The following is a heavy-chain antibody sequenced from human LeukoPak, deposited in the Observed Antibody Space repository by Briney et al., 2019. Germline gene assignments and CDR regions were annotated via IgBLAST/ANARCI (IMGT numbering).Heavy chain of an antibody. Sequence: SQTLSLTCTVSGGSISSGDYYWSWIRQPPGKGLEWIGYIYYSGSTYYNPSLKSRVTISVDTSKNQFSLKLSSVTAADTAVYYCARLGDRAVAGDAFDIWGQGTMVTVSS. J-gene: IGHJ3*02. D-gene: IGHD6-19*01. CDR3: ARLGDRAVAGDAFDI. V-gene: IGHV4-30-4*08. CDR2: IYYSGST. CDR1: GGSISSGDYY.